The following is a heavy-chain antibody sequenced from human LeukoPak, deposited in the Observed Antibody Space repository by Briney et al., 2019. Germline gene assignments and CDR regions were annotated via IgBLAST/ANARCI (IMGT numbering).Heavy chain of an antibody. Sequence: PSQTLSLTCSVSGGSISSSAYHWSWFRQHPGKGLEWIGYIYYSGSTYYNPSLKSRVTISVDTSKNQFSLKLSSVTAADTAVYYCARYCSDASCYYFDYWGQGTLVTVSS. D-gene: IGHD2-15*01. CDR1: GGSISSSAYH. J-gene: IGHJ4*02. V-gene: IGHV4-31*03. CDR3: ARYCSDASCYYFDY. CDR2: IYYSGST.